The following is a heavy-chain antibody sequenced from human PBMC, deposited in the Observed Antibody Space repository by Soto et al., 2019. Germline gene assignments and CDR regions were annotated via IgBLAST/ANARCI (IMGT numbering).Heavy chain of an antibody. D-gene: IGHD5-18*01. CDR3: ARASGYNYGYYYFDY. CDR2: ISSSGNTI. V-gene: IGHV3-11*01. J-gene: IGHJ4*02. CDR1: EFTFSDYD. Sequence: QVQLVESGGGLVKPGGSLRLSCVASEFTFSDYDMTWIRQAPGKGLEWVSYISSSGNTIYYADSVKGRFTISWDNAKNSMFLKMNILRAENTAVYYCARASGYNYGYYYFDYWGQGTLVTVSS.